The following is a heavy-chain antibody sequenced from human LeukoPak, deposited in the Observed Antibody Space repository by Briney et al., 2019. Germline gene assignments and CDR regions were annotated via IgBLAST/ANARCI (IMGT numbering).Heavy chain of an antibody. J-gene: IGHJ5*02. Sequence: SETLSLTCTVSGGPISSSSFYWSWIRQPPGKGLEWIGEINHSGSTNYNPSLKSRVTISVDTSKNQFSLKLSSVTAADTAVYYCARRSGRIAARPGVSWFDPWGQGTLVTVSS. CDR1: GGPISSSSFY. D-gene: IGHD6-6*01. CDR2: INHSGST. CDR3: ARRSGRIAARPGVSWFDP. V-gene: IGHV4-39*07.